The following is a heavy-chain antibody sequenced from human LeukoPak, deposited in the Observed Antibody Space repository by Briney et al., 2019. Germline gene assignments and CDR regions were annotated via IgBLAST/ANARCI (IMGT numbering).Heavy chain of an antibody. J-gene: IGHJ5*02. V-gene: IGHV3-7*05. CDR2: IKHDGSET. CDR3: ARGGAYNSGSWGWFDP. CDR1: GFTFSNYW. D-gene: IGHD6-19*01. Sequence: GGSLRLSCAASGFTFSNYWMSWVRQAPGKGLEWVANIKHDGSETHYVASVKGRFTISRDNAKKSLDLQMHSLRAEDTAVYYCARGGAYNSGSWGWFDPWGQGTRVTVSS.